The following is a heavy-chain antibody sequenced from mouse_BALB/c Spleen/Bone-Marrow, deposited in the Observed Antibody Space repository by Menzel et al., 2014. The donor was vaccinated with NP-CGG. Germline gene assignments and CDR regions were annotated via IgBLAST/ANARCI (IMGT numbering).Heavy chain of an antibody. CDR3: VRSGSSSGYFDY. CDR2: ISSGSSTI. Sequence: EVQLVESGGGLVQPRGSRKLSCAASGFTFSSFGMHWVRQAPEKGLEWVAYISSGSSTIYYGDTVMGRFTFSRDNPKNTLFLQMTSLRSEDTATYYCVRSGSSSGYFDYWGQGTTLTVSS. CDR1: GFTFSSFG. V-gene: IGHV5-17*02. D-gene: IGHD1-1*01. J-gene: IGHJ2*01.